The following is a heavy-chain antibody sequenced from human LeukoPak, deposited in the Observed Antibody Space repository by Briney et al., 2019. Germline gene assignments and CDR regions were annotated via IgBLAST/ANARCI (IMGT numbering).Heavy chain of an antibody. V-gene: IGHV3-43*02. CDR1: GFTFDDYA. J-gene: IGHJ5*02. CDR2: ISGDGGST. D-gene: IGHD2-2*01. CDR3: AKDLYCSSTSCYGHWFDP. Sequence: GGSLRLSCAASGFTFDDYAMHWVRQAPGKGLEWVSLISGDGGSTYYADSVKGRFTISRDNSKNSLYLQMNSLRTEDTASYYCAKDLYCSSTSCYGHWFDPWGQGTLVTVSS.